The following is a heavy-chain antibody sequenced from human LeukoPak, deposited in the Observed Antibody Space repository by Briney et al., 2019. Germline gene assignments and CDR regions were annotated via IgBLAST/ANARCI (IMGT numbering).Heavy chain of an antibody. CDR3: AKGLIAVAGTRFAGGYMDV. V-gene: IGHV3-23*01. Sequence: PGGSLRLSCAASGFTFSSYAMSWVRQAPARGLEWVSSLRGDGDTYYADSVQGRFTISRDNSKSALYLQMNSLRAEDTAVYYCAKGLIAVAGTRFAGGYMDVWGKGTTVTVSS. CDR1: GFTFSSYA. D-gene: IGHD6-19*01. J-gene: IGHJ6*03. CDR2: LRGDGDT.